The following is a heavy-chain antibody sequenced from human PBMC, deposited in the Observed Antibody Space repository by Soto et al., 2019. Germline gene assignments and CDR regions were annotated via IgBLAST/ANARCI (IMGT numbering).Heavy chain of an antibody. CDR1: GGSISSSSYY. Sequence: QLQLQESGPGLVKPSETLSLTCTVSGGSISSSSYYWGWIRQPPGKGLEWIGSIYYSGSTYYNPSLKRRVTISVDTSKNQFALKLSSVTAADTAVYYCARRSSGWYRGYWFDPWGQGTLVTVSS. V-gene: IGHV4-39*01. J-gene: IGHJ5*02. CDR3: ARRSSGWYRGYWFDP. D-gene: IGHD6-19*01. CDR2: IYYSGST.